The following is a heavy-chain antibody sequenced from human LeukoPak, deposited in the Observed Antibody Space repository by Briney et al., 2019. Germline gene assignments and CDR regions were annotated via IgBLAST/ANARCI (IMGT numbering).Heavy chain of an antibody. CDR1: GGSISSHY. J-gene: IGHJ4*02. Sequence: PSETLSLTCTVSGGSISSHYWSWIRQSPGRGLEWIGYVHYSGSTNYNPSLKGRVTMSVDTSKNQFSLKLSSVTAADTAVYYCARGSNWGDYWGQGTLVTVSS. D-gene: IGHD7-27*01. CDR3: ARGSNWGDY. CDR2: VHYSGST. V-gene: IGHV4-59*11.